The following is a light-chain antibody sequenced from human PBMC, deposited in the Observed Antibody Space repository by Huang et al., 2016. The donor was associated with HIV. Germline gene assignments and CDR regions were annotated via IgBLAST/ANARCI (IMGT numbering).Light chain of an antibody. CDR3: MQALQTPV. CDR1: QSLLHSNGYNY. V-gene: IGKV2-28*01. Sequence: DAVVTQSPLSLPVTPGEPASISCRSSQSLLHSNGYNYLDWYVQKPGQYPHLLIYLGSNRASGVPDGFSGSGSGTDFTLKISRVEAEDVGVYYCMQALQTPVFGPGTKVDIK. CDR2: LGS. J-gene: IGKJ3*01.